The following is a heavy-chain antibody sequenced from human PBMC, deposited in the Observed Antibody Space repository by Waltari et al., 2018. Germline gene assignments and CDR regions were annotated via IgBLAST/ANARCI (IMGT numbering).Heavy chain of an antibody. V-gene: IGHV4-4*07. CDR1: GGSISSYY. Sequence: QVQLQESGPGLVKPSETLSLTCTVSGGSISSYYWSWIRQPAGKGLEWIGRIYTSGSTNYNPALKSRVTMSVDTSKNQFSLKLSSVTAADTAVYYCAREDRPSPVIPGGFDPWGQGTLVTVSS. CDR2: IYTSGST. D-gene: IGHD3-16*02. J-gene: IGHJ5*02. CDR3: AREDRPSPVIPGGFDP.